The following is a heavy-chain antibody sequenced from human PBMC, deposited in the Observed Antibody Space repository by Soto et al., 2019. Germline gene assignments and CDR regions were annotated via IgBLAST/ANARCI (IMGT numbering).Heavy chain of an antibody. Sequence: ASVKVSCKASGYTFTIYGISCVLQSPLQGLEWMGWISAYNGNTNCAQKLQGRVTMTTDTSTSTAYMELRSLRSDDTAVYYCARVRYYDSSGYYEDPWGQGTLVTVSS. D-gene: IGHD3-22*01. J-gene: IGHJ5*02. CDR1: GYTFTIYG. V-gene: IGHV1-18*01. CDR3: ARVRYYDSSGYYEDP. CDR2: ISAYNGNT.